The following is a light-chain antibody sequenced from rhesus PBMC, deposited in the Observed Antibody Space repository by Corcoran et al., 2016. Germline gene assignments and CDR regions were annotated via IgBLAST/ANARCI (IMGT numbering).Light chain of an antibody. Sequence: DIVMTQTPLSLPVTPGEPASISCKSSQSLLDSEDGNTYLDWYLQKPGQSPQLLIYEVSNRASGVQERFSGSGSDTDFTLKISRVEAEDVGVYYCMQALEFPPTFGGGTKVEIK. CDR1: QSLLDSEDGNTY. V-gene: IGKV2-104*02. CDR2: EVS. J-gene: IGKJ4*01. CDR3: MQALEFPPT.